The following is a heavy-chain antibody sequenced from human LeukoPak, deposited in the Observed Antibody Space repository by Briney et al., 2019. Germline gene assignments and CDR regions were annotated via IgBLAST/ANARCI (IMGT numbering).Heavy chain of an antibody. CDR1: GYSISIGYY. D-gene: IGHD3-22*01. J-gene: IGHJ4*02. CDR3: ARGPIYDSSGYYYEGYYYFDY. Sequence: SETLSLTCAVSGYSISIGYYWGWIRQAPGKGLEWIGTIYHSGSTYYNPSLKSRVTISVDTSKNQFSLKLSSVTAADTAVYYCARGPIYDSSGYYYEGYYYFDYWGQGTLVTVSS. CDR2: IYHSGST. V-gene: IGHV4-38-2*01.